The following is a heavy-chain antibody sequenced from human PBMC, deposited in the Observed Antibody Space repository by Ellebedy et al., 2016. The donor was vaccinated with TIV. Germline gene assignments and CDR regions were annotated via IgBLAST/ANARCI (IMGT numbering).Heavy chain of an antibody. CDR3: AILKGGTSGP. V-gene: IGHV1-2*06. CDR1: GNTFTGYY. J-gene: IGHJ5*02. Sequence: AASVKVSCNTSGNTFTGYYVHWVRQAPGQGLEWVGRINSNSGGPDYAQKFQGRVTMTRDTSISTVSMELGRLTSDDTAIYYCAILKGGTSGPWGQGTLVTVSS. D-gene: IGHD2-8*01. CDR2: INSNSGGP.